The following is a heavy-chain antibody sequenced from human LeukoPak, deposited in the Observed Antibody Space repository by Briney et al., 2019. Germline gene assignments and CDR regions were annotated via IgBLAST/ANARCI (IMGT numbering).Heavy chain of an antibody. D-gene: IGHD3-22*01. CDR1: GGSISSSSYY. J-gene: IGHJ3*02. CDR2: IYYSGST. CDR3: ARTARGRITMIVADAFDI. V-gene: IGHV4-39*01. Sequence: ASETLSLTCTVSGGSISSSSYYWGWIRQPPGKGLEWIGSIYYSGSTYYNPSLKSRVTISVDTSKNQFSLKLSSVTAADTAVYYCARTARGRITMIVADAFDIWGQGTMVTVSS.